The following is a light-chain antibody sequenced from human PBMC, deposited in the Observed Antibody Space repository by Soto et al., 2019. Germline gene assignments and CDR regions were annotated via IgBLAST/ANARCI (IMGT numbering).Light chain of an antibody. Sequence: EIVLTQSPATLSVSPGNRATLSCRASQSVNSDLAWYQQKPGQAPRLLIYGASTRATGTPTRFSGSGSGTEFTLTISSLQSEDFATYYCQQTRSYPSTFGGGTKVEIK. CDR2: GAS. CDR3: QQTRSYPST. CDR1: QSVNSD. J-gene: IGKJ4*01. V-gene: IGKV3-15*01.